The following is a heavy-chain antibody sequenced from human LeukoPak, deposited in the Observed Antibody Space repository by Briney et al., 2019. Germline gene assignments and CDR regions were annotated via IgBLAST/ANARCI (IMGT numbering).Heavy chain of an antibody. CDR2: INPNSGGT. Sequence: GASVKVSCKASGYTFTGYYMHWVRQAPGQGLEWMGRINPNSGGTNYAQKFQGRVTMTRDTSISTAYMELSRLRSDDTAVYYCARVKYYYDSSGYPYYWGQGTLATVSS. D-gene: IGHD3-22*01. CDR1: GYTFTGYY. V-gene: IGHV1-2*06. J-gene: IGHJ4*02. CDR3: ARVKYYYDSSGYPYY.